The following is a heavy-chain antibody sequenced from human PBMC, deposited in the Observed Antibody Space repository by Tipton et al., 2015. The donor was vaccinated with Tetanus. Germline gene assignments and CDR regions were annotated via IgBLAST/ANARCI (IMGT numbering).Heavy chain of an antibody. D-gene: IGHD5-12*01. CDR3: ARDRFIDIVATNLGY. J-gene: IGHJ4*02. CDR1: GYTFTSYY. Sequence: QSGPEVKKPGASVKVSCEASGYTFTSYYMHWVRQAPGQGLEWMGIINPSGGSTSYAQKFQGRVTMTRDTSTSTVYMELSSLRSEDTAVYYCARDRFIDIVATNLGYWGQGSLVTVSS. CDR2: INPSGGST. V-gene: IGHV1-46*01.